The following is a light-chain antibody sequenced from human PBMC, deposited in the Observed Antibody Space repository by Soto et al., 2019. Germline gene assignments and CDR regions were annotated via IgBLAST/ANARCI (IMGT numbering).Light chain of an antibody. Sequence: EIVMTQSPATLSVSPGERATLSCRASQSVSSNLAWYQQKPGQAPRLLIYGASTRATGIPARFSGSGSGTEFTLTISSLQSEDFAVYYCQHYNNWCPWTFGQGTKVEIK. CDR2: GAS. CDR1: QSVSSN. V-gene: IGKV3-15*01. CDR3: QHYNNWCPWT. J-gene: IGKJ1*01.